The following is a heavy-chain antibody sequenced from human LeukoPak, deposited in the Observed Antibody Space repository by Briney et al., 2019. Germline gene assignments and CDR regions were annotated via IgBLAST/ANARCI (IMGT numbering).Heavy chain of an antibody. CDR2: ISYDGRNK. V-gene: IGHV3-30*18. Sequence: PGGSLRLSCAASEFTFTTYGMHWVRQAPGKGLEWVAAISYDGRNKYYADSVKGRFTISRDNSKNTLNLQMNSLRTEDTAVFYCAKPRDIDSWAFDVWGQGTMVTVSS. CDR1: EFTFTTYG. CDR3: AKPRDIDSWAFDV. J-gene: IGHJ3*01. D-gene: IGHD2-15*01.